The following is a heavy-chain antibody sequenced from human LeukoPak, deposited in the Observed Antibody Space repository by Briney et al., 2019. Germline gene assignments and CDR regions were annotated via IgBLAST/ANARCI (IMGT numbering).Heavy chain of an antibody. V-gene: IGHV1-24*01. D-gene: IGHD6-19*01. CDR2: FDPEDGET. J-gene: IGHJ3*02. CDR1: GYTLTELS. CDR3: ATDSRSGWRRGAFDI. Sequence: GASVKVSCKVSGYTLTELSMHWVRQAPGKGLEWMGGFDPEDGETIYAQKFQGRVTMTEDTSTDTAYMELSSLRSEDTAVYYCATDSRSGWRRGAFDIWGQGTMVTVSS.